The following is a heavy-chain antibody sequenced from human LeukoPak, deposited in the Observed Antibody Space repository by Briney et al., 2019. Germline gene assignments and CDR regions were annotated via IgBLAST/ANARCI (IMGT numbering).Heavy chain of an antibody. Sequence: SETLSLTCTVSGGSVSSGSYYWSWIRQPPGKGLEWIGYIYYSGSTNYNPSLKSRVTISVDTSKNQFPLKLSSVTAADTAVYYCARDTISANYYDSSNYFDYWGQGTLVTVSS. J-gene: IGHJ4*02. V-gene: IGHV4-61*01. D-gene: IGHD3-22*01. CDR2: IYYSGST. CDR1: GGSVSSGSYY. CDR3: ARDTISANYYDSSNYFDY.